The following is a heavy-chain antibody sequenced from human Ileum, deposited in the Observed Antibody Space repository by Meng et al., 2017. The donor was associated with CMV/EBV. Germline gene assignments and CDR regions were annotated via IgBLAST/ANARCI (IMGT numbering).Heavy chain of an antibody. J-gene: IGHJ3*02. D-gene: IGHD5-18*01. CDR2: TYYRSKWYN. CDR1: GDSVSSNSAA. Sequence: SCAISGDSVSSNSAAWNWIRQSPSRGLEWLGRTYYRSKWYNDYAVSVKSRITINPDTSKNQFSLQLNSVTPEDTAVYYCARGWIQLWLGAFDIWGQGTMVTVSS. CDR3: ARGWIQLWLGAFDI. V-gene: IGHV6-1*01.